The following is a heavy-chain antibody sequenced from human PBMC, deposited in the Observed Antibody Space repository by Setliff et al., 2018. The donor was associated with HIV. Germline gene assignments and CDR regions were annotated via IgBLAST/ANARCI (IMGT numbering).Heavy chain of an antibody. CDR3: ARVDRVESAFDI. D-gene: IGHD3-3*01. CDR2: IHYSGST. Sequence: SETLSLTCSVSGGSIRSHWSWIRQPPGKGLEWVGYIHYSGSTKYNSSLKRRVTMSIDTSKNQFSLKLSSATAADTAIYYCARVDRVESAFDIWGQVAMVTVSS. CDR1: GGSIRSH. J-gene: IGHJ3*02. V-gene: IGHV4-59*11.